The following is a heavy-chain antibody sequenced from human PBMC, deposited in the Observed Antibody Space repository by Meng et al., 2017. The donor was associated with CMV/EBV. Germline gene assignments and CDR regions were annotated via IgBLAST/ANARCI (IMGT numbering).Heavy chain of an antibody. CDR1: GFTFSSYS. J-gene: IGHJ4*02. CDR3: ARDWGGTSFKHLPHNDY. Sequence: GGSLRLSCAASGFTFSSYSMNWVRQAPGKGLEWVSYISSSSSTIYYADSVKGRLTISRDNAKNSLYLQMNSLRAEDTAVYYCARDWGGTSFKHLPHNDYWGQGTLVTVSS. V-gene: IGHV3-48*04. CDR2: ISSSSSTI. D-gene: IGHD3-16*01.